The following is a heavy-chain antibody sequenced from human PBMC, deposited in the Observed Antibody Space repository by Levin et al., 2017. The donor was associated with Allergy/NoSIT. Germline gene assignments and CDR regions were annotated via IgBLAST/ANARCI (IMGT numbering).Heavy chain of an antibody. Sequence: GGSLRLSCAASGFTFSSYAMSWVRQAPGKGLEWVSAISGSGGSTYYADSVKGRFTISRDNSKNTLYLQMNSLRAEDTAVYYCAKMMRIAVAGRYAFDIWGQGTMVTVSS. CDR3: AKMMRIAVAGRYAFDI. V-gene: IGHV3-23*01. J-gene: IGHJ3*02. CDR1: GFTFSSYA. CDR2: ISGSGGST. D-gene: IGHD6-19*01.